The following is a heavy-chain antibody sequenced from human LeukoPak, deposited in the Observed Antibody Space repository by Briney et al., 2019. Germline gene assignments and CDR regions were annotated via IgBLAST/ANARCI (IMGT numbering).Heavy chain of an antibody. V-gene: IGHV2-5*08. D-gene: IGHD6-13*01. CDR3: AYTFFNKQQLVDY. CDR2: IYWDDDK. CDR1: GGSISSYYW. J-gene: IGHJ4*02. Sequence: TLSLTCTVSGGSISSYYWSWIRQPPGKALEWLALIYWDDDKRYSPSLKSRLTITKDTSKNQVVLTMTNMDPVDTATYYCAYTFFNKQQLVDYWGQGTLVTVSS.